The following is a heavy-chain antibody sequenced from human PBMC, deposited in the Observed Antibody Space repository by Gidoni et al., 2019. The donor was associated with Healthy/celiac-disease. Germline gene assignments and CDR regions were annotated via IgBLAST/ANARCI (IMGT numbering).Heavy chain of an antibody. Sequence: EVQLVESGGGLVKPGGSLRLSFAASGFPFSSYSMNWVRQAPGKGLEWVSSISSSSSYIYYADSVKGRFTISRDNAKNSLYLQMNSLRAEDTAVYYCARDTLTVSDYFDYWGQGTLVTVSS. CDR3: ARDTLTVSDYFDY. CDR1: GFPFSSYS. J-gene: IGHJ4*02. V-gene: IGHV3-21*01. CDR2: ISSSSSYI.